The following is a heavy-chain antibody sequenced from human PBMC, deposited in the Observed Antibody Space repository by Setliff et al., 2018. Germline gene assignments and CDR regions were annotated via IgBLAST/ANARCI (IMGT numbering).Heavy chain of an antibody. J-gene: IGHJ4*02. CDR1: GVDVIERLYY. Sequence: SETLSLTCSASGVDVIERLYYWSWVRQSPGKGLEWIGTRYYAGTTFYNPSLESRVAVSLDASEKKFSLNLRSVTTADTAVYYCARHFYPPDFFAHWGQGLLVTVSS. CDR2: RYYAGTT. D-gene: IGHD3-3*01. V-gene: IGHV4-39*01. CDR3: ARHFYPPDFFAH.